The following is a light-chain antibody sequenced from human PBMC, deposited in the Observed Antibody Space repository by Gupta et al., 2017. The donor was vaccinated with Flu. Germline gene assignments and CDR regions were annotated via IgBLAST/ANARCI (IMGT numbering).Light chain of an antibody. V-gene: IGLV2-14*01. CDR3: NADTAAATRV. Sequence: GTSSDVGGYDYVSWYQQHPDKAPKLIIYEVTKRPSGVSHRFSGSKSGYTASLTISDLQAEDEAEYFCNADTAAATRVFGSGTKVTVL. CDR1: SSDVGGYDY. J-gene: IGLJ1*01. CDR2: EVT.